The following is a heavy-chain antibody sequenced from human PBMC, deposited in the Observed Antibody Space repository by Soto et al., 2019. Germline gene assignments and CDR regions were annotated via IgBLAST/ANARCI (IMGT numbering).Heavy chain of an antibody. CDR3: ARHQAAAAGLLGYYYYYGMDV. V-gene: IGHV1-69*01. CDR1: GGSFNRHT. D-gene: IGHD6-13*01. Sequence: QVQLVQSGAEVRKPGSSVRVSCKASGGSFNRHTISWVRQAPGQGLEWMGGIIPIFGTANHAQKFQGRVTIIADESTSTVYMELSSLRSDDTAIYYCARHQAAAAGLLGYYYYYGMDVWGQGTTVTVSS. J-gene: IGHJ6*02. CDR2: IIPIFGTA.